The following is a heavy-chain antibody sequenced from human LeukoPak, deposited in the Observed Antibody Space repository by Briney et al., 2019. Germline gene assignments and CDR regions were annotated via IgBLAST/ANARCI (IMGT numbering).Heavy chain of an antibody. CDR1: GFTFSDYY. CDR2: ISSSGSTI. Sequence: GGSLRLSCAASGFTFSDYYMFWIRQAPGKGLEWVSYISSSGSTIYYADSVKGRFTISRDNAKNSLSLHMNSLRAEDTAVYYCAIVDDFWSGYYTFDYWGQGTLVIVSS. J-gene: IGHJ4*02. D-gene: IGHD3-3*01. V-gene: IGHV3-11*04. CDR3: AIVDDFWSGYYTFDY.